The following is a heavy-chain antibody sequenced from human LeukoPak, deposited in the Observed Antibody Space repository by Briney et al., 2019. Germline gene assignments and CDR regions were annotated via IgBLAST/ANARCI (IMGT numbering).Heavy chain of an antibody. D-gene: IGHD3-10*01. CDR3: ATRASLYGSGSPFDY. J-gene: IGHJ4*02. CDR1: GSTFRSYW. CDR2: INSDGSST. V-gene: IGHV3-74*01. Sequence: PGGSLRLSCAASGSTFRSYWMHWVRQAPGKGLVWVSRINSDGSSTTYADSVKGRFTISRDNAKNTLYLHMNSLRAEDTAVYYCATRASLYGSGSPFDYWGQGTLVTVSS.